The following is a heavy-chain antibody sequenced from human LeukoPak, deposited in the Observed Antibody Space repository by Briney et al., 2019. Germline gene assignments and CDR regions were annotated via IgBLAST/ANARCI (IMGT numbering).Heavy chain of an antibody. D-gene: IGHD3-10*01. V-gene: IGHV3-11*01. CDR2: ITTSGSSI. J-gene: IGHJ4*02. CDR3: VFYGSGGFRYSDY. CDR1: GLTFSDHY. Sequence: KAGGSLRLSCAASGLTFSDHYMTWIRQAPGKGLEWVSCITTSGSSIYYADSVRGRFTISRDNAENSLYLQMNSLGADDTAVYYCVFYGSGGFRYSDYWGQGILVTLSS.